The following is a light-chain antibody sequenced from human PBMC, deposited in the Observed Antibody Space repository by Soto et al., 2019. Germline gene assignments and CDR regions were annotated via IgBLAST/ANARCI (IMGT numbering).Light chain of an antibody. J-gene: IGLJ3*02. CDR2: GNS. CDR1: SSNIGAIYD. CDR3: QSYDSSLSGWV. V-gene: IGLV1-40*01. Sequence: QSVLTQPPSVSGAPGQGVTISCTGSSSNIGAIYDVHWYQQLPGTAPKLLIYGNSNRPSGVPDRFSGSKAGTSASLAITGLQAEDEADYYCQSYDSSLSGWVFGGGTQLTVL.